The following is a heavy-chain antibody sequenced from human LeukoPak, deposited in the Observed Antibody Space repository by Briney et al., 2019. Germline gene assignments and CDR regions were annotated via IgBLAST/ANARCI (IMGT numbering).Heavy chain of an antibody. J-gene: IGHJ4*02. CDR3: ARSGWFGELFPKYYFDY. V-gene: IGHV4-39*01. Sequence: SETLSLTCTVSGDSISSTNYYWGWIRQPPGKGLEWIGSIYYSGSTYYNPSLESRVTISVDTSRNQFSLKLSSVTAADTAVYYCARSGWFGELFPKYYFDYWGQGTLVTVSS. D-gene: IGHD3-10*01. CDR1: GDSISSTNYY. CDR2: IYYSGST.